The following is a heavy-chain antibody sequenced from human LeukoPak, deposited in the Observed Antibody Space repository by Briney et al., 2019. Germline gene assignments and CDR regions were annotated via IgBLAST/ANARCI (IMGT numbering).Heavy chain of an antibody. Sequence: ASVKVSCKASGDTLTRYDINWVRQATGQGLEWMGWMNPNSANTGYAQKFQGRVTMTRNTSISTAYMELSSQRSEDTAVYYCERASSSCYTGDRYYFDYWGQGTLVTVSS. CDR2: MNPNSANT. CDR3: ERASSSCYTGDRYYFDY. D-gene: IGHD6-13*01. V-gene: IGHV1-8*01. J-gene: IGHJ4*02. CDR1: GDTLTRYD.